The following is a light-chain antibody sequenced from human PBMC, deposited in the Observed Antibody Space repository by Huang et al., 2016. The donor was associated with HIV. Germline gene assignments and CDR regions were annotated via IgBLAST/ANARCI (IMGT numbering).Light chain of an antibody. CDR2: EAS. V-gene: IGKV1-5*03. Sequence: DIQMTQSSATLSASVGDRVTIACRASQSSSTWLAWYQQKPGRAPNLLMYEASTLESGVPARFSGGGSGTDFTLTISSLQADDFATYYCQQYNSFPWTFGQGTKVEV. CDR1: QSSSTW. J-gene: IGKJ1*01. CDR3: QQYNSFPWT.